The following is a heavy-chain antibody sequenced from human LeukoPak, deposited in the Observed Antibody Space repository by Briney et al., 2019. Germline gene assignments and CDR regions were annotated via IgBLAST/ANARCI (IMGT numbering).Heavy chain of an antibody. CDR3: ARDAYYDRNSFDV. CDR2: IYHSETT. J-gene: IGHJ3*01. Sequence: SETLSLTCAAAGASIGSSSWWSWVRQSPGKELEWIGEIYHSETTNYSPSLNGRVSLTMDRSKNQISLRLTSVTAADTAIYYCARDAYYDRNSFDVWGRGTMVIVSS. D-gene: IGHD3-22*01. CDR1: GASIGSSSW. V-gene: IGHV4-4*02.